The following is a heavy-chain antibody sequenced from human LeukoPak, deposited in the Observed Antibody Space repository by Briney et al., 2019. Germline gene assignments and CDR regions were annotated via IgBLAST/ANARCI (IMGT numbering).Heavy chain of an antibody. V-gene: IGHV1-2*02. D-gene: IGHD4-23*01. Sequence: ASVKVSCKASGYTFTDYYMHWVRQAPGQGLEWMGWINPNSGGTNYAQKFQGRVTMTRDTSISTAYTELSRLRSDDTAVYYCARDLEYSDYGGNSYYFDYWGQGTLVTVSS. J-gene: IGHJ4*02. CDR1: GYTFTDYY. CDR3: ARDLEYSDYGGNSYYFDY. CDR2: INPNSGGT.